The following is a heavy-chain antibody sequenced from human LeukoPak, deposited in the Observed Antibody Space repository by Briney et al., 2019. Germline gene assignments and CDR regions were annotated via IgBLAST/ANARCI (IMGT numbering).Heavy chain of an antibody. J-gene: IGHJ4*02. CDR2: ISTSNNRI. CDR1: GFTFSSYG. Sequence: GESLRLSCAASGFTFSSYGMNWVRQAPGKRLEWVSYISTSNNRIDYAASVKGRFTMSRDNAKNLLYLQMNSLRGEDTAMYYCARVAAPGTSGWYFGYWGQGTLVTVSS. V-gene: IGHV3-48*01. CDR3: ARVAAPGTSGWYFGY. D-gene: IGHD6-19*01.